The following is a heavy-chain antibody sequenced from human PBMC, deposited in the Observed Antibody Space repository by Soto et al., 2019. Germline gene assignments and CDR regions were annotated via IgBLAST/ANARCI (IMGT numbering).Heavy chain of an antibody. J-gene: IGHJ3*02. V-gene: IGHV1-18*01. CDR2: ISAYNGNT. D-gene: IGHD6-19*01. CDR3: ARSAPWGSGWYGSNAFDI. Sequence: ASVKVSCKASGYTFTSYGISWVRQAPGQGLEWMGWISAYNGNTNYAQKLQGRVTMTTDTSTSTAYMELGSLRSDDTAVYYCARSAPWGSGWYGSNAFDIWGQGTMVTVSS. CDR1: GYTFTSYG.